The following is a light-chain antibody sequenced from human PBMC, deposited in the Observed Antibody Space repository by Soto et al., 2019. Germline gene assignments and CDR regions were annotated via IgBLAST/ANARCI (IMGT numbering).Light chain of an antibody. CDR2: GAS. J-gene: IGKJ1*01. CDR3: HQYDSWT. Sequence: IVMTQSPVTLSVSPGERATLSCRASQSVSSYLAWYQQKPGQPPRLLIYGASSRATGIPDRFSGSGSGTDFTLTISRLEPEDFAVYYCHQYDSWTFGQGTKVDIK. V-gene: IGKV3-20*01. CDR1: QSVSSY.